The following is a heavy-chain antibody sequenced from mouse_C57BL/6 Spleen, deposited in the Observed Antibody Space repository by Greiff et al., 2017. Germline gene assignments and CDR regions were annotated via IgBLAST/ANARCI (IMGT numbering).Heavy chain of an antibody. V-gene: IGHV5-17*01. J-gene: IGHJ3*01. CDR1: GFTFSDYG. CDR3: ARGSNYGEFAY. Sequence: EVKLVESGGGLVKPGGSLKLSCAASGFTFSDYGMHWVRQAPEKGLEWVAYISSGSSTIYYADTVKGRFTISRDNAKNTLFLQMTSLRSEDTAMYYCARGSNYGEFAYWGQGTLVTVSA. CDR2: ISSGSSTI. D-gene: IGHD1-1*01.